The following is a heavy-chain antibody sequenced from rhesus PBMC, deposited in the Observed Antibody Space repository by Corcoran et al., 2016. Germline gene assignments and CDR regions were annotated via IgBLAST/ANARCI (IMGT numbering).Heavy chain of an antibody. CDR1: GFTVSSYW. CDR3: TRAVSWSTNYFDY. CDR2: IYGSTM. Sequence: EVQLAESGGGLVQPGGSLRLSCAASGFTVSSYWMSWVRQAPGKGLEWLSDIYGSTMYYGDSVKGRFTVSRDNAKNSLYLQMNSLRAEDTAVYYCTRAVSWSTNYFDYWGQGVLVTVSS. D-gene: IGHD6-13*01. V-gene: IGHV3-11*01. J-gene: IGHJ4*01.